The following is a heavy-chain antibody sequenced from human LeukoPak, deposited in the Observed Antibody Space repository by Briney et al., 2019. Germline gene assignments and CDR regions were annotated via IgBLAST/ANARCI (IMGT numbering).Heavy chain of an antibody. J-gene: IGHJ4*02. CDR2: ISPTGSTT. V-gene: IGHV3-74*01. CDR3: ARVRHLSPLDY. CDR1: GFTFSNYA. Sequence: PGGSLRLSCAASGFTFSNYAMHWARQLPGKGLVWVSRISPTGSTTSYADSVKGRFTISRDNSKNTLYLQMNSLRAEDTAVYYCARVRHLSPLDYWGQGTLVTVSS.